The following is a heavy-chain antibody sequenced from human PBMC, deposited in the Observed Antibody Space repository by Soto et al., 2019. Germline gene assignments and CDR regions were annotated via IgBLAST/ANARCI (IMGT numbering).Heavy chain of an antibody. Sequence: GGSLRLSCAASGFTFSNAWMNWVRQAPGKGLEWVGRIKSKTDGGTTDYAAPVKGRFTISRDDSKNTLYLQMNSLKTEDTALYYCTVTYYDFWSGYQIDYWGQGTLVTVSS. CDR3: TVTYYDFWSGYQIDY. CDR2: IKSKTDGGTT. CDR1: GFTFSNAW. V-gene: IGHV3-15*07. D-gene: IGHD3-3*01. J-gene: IGHJ4*02.